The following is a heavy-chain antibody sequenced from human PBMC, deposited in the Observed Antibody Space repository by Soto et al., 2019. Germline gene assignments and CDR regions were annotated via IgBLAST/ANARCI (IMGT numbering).Heavy chain of an antibody. CDR1: GGTFNSHT. V-gene: IGHV1-69*08. Sequence: QVQLVQSGAKVKRPGSSVKVSCKASGGTFNSHTINWVRQAPGQGLEWVGRVVPLLGIESHPQKFKDRLTLTADISTGSVFMELSNLRSEDTAVYYCTRDRPEKDVVPVPRQHFASGGPGILLTVSS. CDR2: VVPLLGIE. D-gene: IGHD2-21*01. CDR3: TRDRPEKDVVPVPRQHFAS. J-gene: IGHJ4*02.